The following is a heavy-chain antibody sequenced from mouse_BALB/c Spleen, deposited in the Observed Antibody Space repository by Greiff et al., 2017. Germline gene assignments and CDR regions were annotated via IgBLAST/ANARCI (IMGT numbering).Heavy chain of an antibody. J-gene: IGHJ3*01. CDR3: ARDGYDGFAY. CDR2: ISDGGSYT. V-gene: IGHV5-4*02. Sequence: EVHLVESGGGLVKPGGSLKLSCAASGFTFSDYYMYWVRQTPEKRLEWVATISDGGSYTYYPDSVKGRFTISRDNAKNNLYLQMSSLKSEDTAMYYCARDGYDGFAYWGQGTLVTVSA. D-gene: IGHD2-2*01. CDR1: GFTFSDYY.